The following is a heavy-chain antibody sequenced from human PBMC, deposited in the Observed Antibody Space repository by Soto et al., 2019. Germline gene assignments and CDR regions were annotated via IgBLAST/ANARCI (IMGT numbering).Heavy chain of an antibody. CDR1: GLSGSSNS. J-gene: IGHJ4*02. Sequence: GGSLTLSCAASGLSGSSNSLSWVRQAPGKGLEWVSVIDSGGNTYHADSVNGRFTISRDNSKNVLYLEVSYLRDEDTADYDGARGSNRVDSWGQGTLVTVSS. V-gene: IGHV3-66*01. CDR3: ARGSNRVDS. CDR2: IDSGGNT.